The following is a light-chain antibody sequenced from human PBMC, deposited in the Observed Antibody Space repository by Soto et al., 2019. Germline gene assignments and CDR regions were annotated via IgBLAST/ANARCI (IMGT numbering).Light chain of an antibody. J-gene: IGKJ2*03. CDR3: QQYGSSPRYS. V-gene: IGKV3-20*01. CDR1: QSVSSNY. Sequence: EIVLTQSPGTLSLSLGERATLSCRASQSVSSNYLAWYQQKPGQAPRLLIYATSNRATGIPDRFSGSGSGTDVTLTISRLEPEDFAVYYCQQYGSSPRYSFGQGTKLEIK. CDR2: ATS.